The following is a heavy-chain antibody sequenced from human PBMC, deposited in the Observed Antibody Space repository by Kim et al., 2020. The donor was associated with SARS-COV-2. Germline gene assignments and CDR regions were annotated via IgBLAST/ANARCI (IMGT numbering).Heavy chain of an antibody. CDR1: GFTFGDYS. CDR2: ITTDGGSS. Sequence: GGSLRLSCAASGFTFGDYSMHWVRQAPGKGLEWVSLITTDGGSSYYADSVKGRFTISRDNGKNSLYLQMNSLRTEDTALYYCVKEVGGLGEDDYWGQGTLVRVSS. V-gene: IGHV3-43*01. J-gene: IGHJ4*02. D-gene: IGHD3-16*01. CDR3: VKEVGGLGEDDY.